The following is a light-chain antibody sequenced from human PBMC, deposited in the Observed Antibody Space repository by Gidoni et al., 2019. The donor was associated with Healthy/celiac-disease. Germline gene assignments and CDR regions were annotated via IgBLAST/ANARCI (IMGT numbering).Light chain of an antibody. CDR1: QSVSSSY. CDR3: QQYGSSPWT. J-gene: IGKJ1*01. CDR2: GAS. Sequence: EIVLTQSPGTLSLSPGERATLSCRASQSVSSSYLAWYQQKPGQAPRLLIYGASSRDTGSPDRFSGSGSGTDFTLTISRLEPEDFAVYYCQQYGSSPWTFGQXTKVEIK. V-gene: IGKV3-20*01.